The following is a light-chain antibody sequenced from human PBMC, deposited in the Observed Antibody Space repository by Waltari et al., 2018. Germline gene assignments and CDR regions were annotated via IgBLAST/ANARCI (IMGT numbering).Light chain of an antibody. V-gene: IGLV1-47*01. CDR1: SSNIGNNY. Sequence: QSMLTQPPSASATPGQRVTISCSGASSNIGNNYVYWYQQIPGTAPKLLLYRDDHGPSKVPDRVPGSKAGTSAFLAISGLRSEDEADDHCAARDDSLDVVVFGGGTKLTVL. CDR2: RDD. CDR3: AARDDSLDVVV. J-gene: IGLJ2*01.